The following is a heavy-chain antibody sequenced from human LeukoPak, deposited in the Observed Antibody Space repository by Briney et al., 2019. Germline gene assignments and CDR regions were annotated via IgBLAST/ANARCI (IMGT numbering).Heavy chain of an antibody. CDR3: AKAAGLQSFQH. CDR1: GFTFSSYA. J-gene: IGHJ1*01. CDR2: IDGSGSST. V-gene: IGHV3-23*01. Sequence: GGSLRLSCAASGFTFSSYAMSWVRQAPGKGLEWVPTIDGSGSSTYYADSVKGRFTISRDNPKNTLYLQMNSLRAEDTAVYYCAKAAGLQSFQHWGQGTLVTVSS.